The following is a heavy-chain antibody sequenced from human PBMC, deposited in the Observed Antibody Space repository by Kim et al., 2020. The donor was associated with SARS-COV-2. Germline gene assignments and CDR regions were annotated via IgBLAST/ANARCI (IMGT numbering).Heavy chain of an antibody. D-gene: IGHD6-6*01. Sequence: SETLSLTCAVYGGSFSGYYWSWIRQPPGKGLEWIGEINHSGSTNYNPSLKSRVTISVDTSKNQFSLKLSSVTAADTAVYYCARASWEYSSSPYGYYYYY. J-gene: IGHJ6*03. CDR1: GGSFSGYY. CDR2: INHSGST. V-gene: IGHV4-34*01. CDR3: ARASWEYSSSPYGYYYYY.